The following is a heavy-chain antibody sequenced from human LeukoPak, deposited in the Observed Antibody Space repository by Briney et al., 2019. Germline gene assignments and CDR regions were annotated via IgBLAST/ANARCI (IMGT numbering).Heavy chain of an antibody. J-gene: IGHJ5*02. CDR2: ISGSGGST. D-gene: IGHD3-3*01. Sequence: PGGSLRLSCAASGFTFSSYAMSWVRQAPGKGLEWVSAISGSGGSTYYADSVKGRFTISRGNSKNTLYLQMNSLRAEDTAVYYCAKDLDDFWSGYYTEDWFDPWGQGTLVTVSS. CDR3: AKDLDDFWSGYYTEDWFDP. CDR1: GFTFSSYA. V-gene: IGHV3-23*01.